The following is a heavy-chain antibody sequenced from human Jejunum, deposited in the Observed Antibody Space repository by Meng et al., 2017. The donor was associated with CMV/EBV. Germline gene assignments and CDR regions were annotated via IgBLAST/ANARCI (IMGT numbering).Heavy chain of an antibody. V-gene: IGHV3-11*01. Sequence: SGFTFSDCYMSWIRQSTGKGLEWISSISNTGNTNYYADSLKGRFTVSRDSAKNSLYLQMDNLRAEDTAVYYCARDTLTSGYYYFDIWGQGALVTVSS. CDR3: ARDTLTSGYYYFDI. D-gene: IGHD5-12*01. J-gene: IGHJ4*02. CDR1: GFTFSDCY. CDR2: ISNTGNTN.